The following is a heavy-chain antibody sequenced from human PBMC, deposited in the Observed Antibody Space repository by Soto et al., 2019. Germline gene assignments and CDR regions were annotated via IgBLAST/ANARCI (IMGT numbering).Heavy chain of an antibody. CDR2: VSYDGSKQ. J-gene: IGHJ4*02. Sequence: QVQLVESGGGGVQPGRSLRVSCAASGFTFSNYAMHWVRQAPGKGLEWVAVVSYDGSKQFYADSVERRFTISRDSSKSTRYLHMDNLRDEATAVYYCARDRVYYYDNSGYYNFEYWGQGTMVTVSS. V-gene: IGHV3-30-3*01. CDR1: GFTFSNYA. D-gene: IGHD3-22*01. CDR3: ARDRVYYYDNSGYYNFEY.